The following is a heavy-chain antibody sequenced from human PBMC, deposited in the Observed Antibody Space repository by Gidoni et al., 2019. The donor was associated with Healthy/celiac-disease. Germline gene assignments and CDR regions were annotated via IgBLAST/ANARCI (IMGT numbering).Heavy chain of an antibody. CDR3: ARGPIYSAGPYYYYGMDV. V-gene: IGHV4-34*01. Sequence: QVQLQQWGAGLLKPSETLSLTCAVYGGSFSGYYWSWIRQPPGKGLEWIGEINHSGSTNYNPSLKSRVTISVDTSKNQFSLKLSSVTAADTAVYYCARGPIYSAGPYYYYGMDVWGQGTTVTVSS. J-gene: IGHJ6*02. CDR1: GGSFSGYY. CDR2: INHSGST. D-gene: IGHD6-19*01.